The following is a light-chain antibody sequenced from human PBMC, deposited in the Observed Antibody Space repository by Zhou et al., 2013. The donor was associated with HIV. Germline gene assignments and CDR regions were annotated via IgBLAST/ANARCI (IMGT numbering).Light chain of an antibody. CDR2: GAS. CDR3: QQSYSTPWT. J-gene: IGKJ1*01. Sequence: EIVLTQSPGTLSLSPGERATLSCRASQSVSSSYLGWYQQKPGQAPRLLIYGASSRATGIPDRFSGSGSGTDFTLTISSLQSEDFATYYCQQSYSTPWTFGQGTKVEIK. V-gene: IGKV3-20*01. CDR1: QSVSSSY.